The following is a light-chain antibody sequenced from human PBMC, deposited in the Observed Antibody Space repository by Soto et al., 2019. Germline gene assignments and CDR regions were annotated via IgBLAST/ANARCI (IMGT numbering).Light chain of an antibody. CDR2: AAS. CDR3: QQSYSTPWT. CDR1: QSISSY. Sequence: DIQMTQSPSSLSASVGDRVSITCRASQSISSYLNWYQQKPGEAPKVLIYAASSLQSGVPARFSGSGSGTDFTLTISALQPEDFATYDCQQSYSTPWTFGQGTMVEV. J-gene: IGKJ1*01. V-gene: IGKV1-39*01.